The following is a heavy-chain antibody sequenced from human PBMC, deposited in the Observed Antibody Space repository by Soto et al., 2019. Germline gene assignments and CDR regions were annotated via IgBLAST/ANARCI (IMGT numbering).Heavy chain of an antibody. CDR2: ISHSHGPA. J-gene: IGHJ3*01. Sequence: GAAVQETCKEAGCSYINYHIIGVGQAAAQELQGVGTISHSHGPARLAQKFQGRVTMARDSSTNVAYLELARLKAEDTGVYYCARMFRYGTSGYIGSLGGFDVWGQGTQVTVSS. V-gene: IGHV1-46*01. CDR3: ARMFRYGTSGYIGSLGGFDV. D-gene: IGHD3-22*01. CDR1: GCSYINYH.